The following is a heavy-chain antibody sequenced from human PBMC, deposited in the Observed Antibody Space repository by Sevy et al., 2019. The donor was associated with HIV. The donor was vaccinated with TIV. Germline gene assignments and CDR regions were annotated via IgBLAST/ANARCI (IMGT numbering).Heavy chain of an antibody. D-gene: IGHD2-2*02. Sequence: GKSLKISCKGSGYSFTSYWIGWVRQMPGKGLEWMGIIYPGDSDTIYSPSFQGQVTISADKSISTAYLQWSSLKASDTAMYYCARQSCSSTSCYTSDAFDIWGQGTMVTVSS. CDR1: GYSFTSYW. CDR3: ARQSCSSTSCYTSDAFDI. CDR2: IYPGDSDT. V-gene: IGHV5-51*01. J-gene: IGHJ3*02.